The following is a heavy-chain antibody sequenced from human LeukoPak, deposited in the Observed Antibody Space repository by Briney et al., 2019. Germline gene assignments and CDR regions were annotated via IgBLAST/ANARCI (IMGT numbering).Heavy chain of an antibody. D-gene: IGHD4-11*01. CDR2: IKSDGSSP. J-gene: IGHJ4*02. Sequence: GGSLRLSCAASGFTFSNYWMHWVRQAPGKGLVWVSRIKSDGSSPSYADSVKGRFTISRDNAKNTVYLQMNSLRAEDTAVYYCAKDGHYSNFYFDYWGQGTLVTVSS. V-gene: IGHV3-74*01. CDR3: AKDGHYSNFYFDY. CDR1: GFTFSNYW.